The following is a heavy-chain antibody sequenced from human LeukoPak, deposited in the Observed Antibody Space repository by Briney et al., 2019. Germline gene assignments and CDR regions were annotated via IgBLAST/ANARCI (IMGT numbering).Heavy chain of an antibody. CDR2: INPNSGAT. V-gene: IGHV1-2*02. J-gene: IGHJ6*03. D-gene: IGHD2-2*01. CDR1: GYIFTGYY. Sequence: ASVKVSCKASGYIFTGYYIHWVRQAPGQGLEWMGWINPNSGATNYAQKFQGRVIMTRDTSINTAYMEVRRLRSDDTAIYYCARDAQFIVVVPAAKLNYMDVWGKGTTVTVSS. CDR3: ARDAQFIVVVPAAKLNYMDV.